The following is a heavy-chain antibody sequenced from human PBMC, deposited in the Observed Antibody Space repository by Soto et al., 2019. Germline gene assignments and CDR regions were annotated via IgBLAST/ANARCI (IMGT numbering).Heavy chain of an antibody. CDR1: GGSISSGDYY. V-gene: IGHV4-30-4*01. J-gene: IGHJ6*02. CDR3: ARDAPISPFDYYYYGMDV. Sequence: SETLSLTCTFSGGSISSGDYYWSWIRQPPGKGLEWIGYIYYSGSTYYNPSLKSRVTISVDTSKNQFSLKLSSVTAADTAVYYCARDAPISPFDYYYYGMDVWGQGTTVTVSS. CDR2: IYYSGST.